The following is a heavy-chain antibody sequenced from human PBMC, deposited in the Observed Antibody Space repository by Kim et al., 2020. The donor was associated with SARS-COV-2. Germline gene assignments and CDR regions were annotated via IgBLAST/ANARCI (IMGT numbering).Heavy chain of an antibody. CDR3: ARLFRVQLWSHGGVFDY. D-gene: IGHD5-18*01. V-gene: IGHV4-39*01. J-gene: IGHJ4*02. Sequence: LKSRVTISVDTSKNQFSLKLSSVTAADTAVYYCARLFRVQLWSHGGVFDYWGQGTLVTVSS.